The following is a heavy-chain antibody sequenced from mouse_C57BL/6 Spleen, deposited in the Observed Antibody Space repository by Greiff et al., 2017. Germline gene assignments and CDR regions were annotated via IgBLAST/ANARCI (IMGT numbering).Heavy chain of an antibody. CDR3: ARELHPSPDY. D-gene: IGHD6-1*01. CDR1: GFNIKDYY. J-gene: IGHJ2*01. Sequence: QVQLKQSGAELVRPGASVKLSCTASGFNIKDYYMDWVKQRHGQGLEWIGDIYPGSGSTNYNEKFKSKATLTVDTSSSTAYMQLSSLTSEDSAVYYCARELHPSPDYWGQGTTLTVSS. CDR2: IYPGSGST. V-gene: IGHV1-55*01.